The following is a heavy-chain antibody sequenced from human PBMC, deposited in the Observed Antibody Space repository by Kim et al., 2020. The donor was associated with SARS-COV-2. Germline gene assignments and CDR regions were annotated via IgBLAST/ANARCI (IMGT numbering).Heavy chain of an antibody. Sequence: VESRFTISRDNTKNTLYLHMNSLRDEGTAVYYCAKALMGTMIVVVIPYFDYWGQGTLVTVSS. J-gene: IGHJ4*02. CDR3: AKALMGTMIVVVIPYFDY. V-gene: IGHV3-23*01. D-gene: IGHD3-22*01.